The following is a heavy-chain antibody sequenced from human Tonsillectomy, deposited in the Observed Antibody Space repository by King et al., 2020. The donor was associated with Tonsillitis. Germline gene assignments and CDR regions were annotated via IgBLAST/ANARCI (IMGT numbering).Heavy chain of an antibody. J-gene: IGHJ4*02. D-gene: IGHD6-19*01. CDR3: AKVSGGVYSSSCLDL. CDR2: ITWDSGSI. Sequence: VQLVESGGGLVQPGRSLRLSCAASGFTFADYAMHWVRQTPGKGLEWVSGITWDSGSIGYADSVKGRFTISRDNAKKSLYLEMNSLRAEDTALYYCAKVSGGVYSSSCLDLWGQGTLVTVP. V-gene: IGHV3-9*01. CDR1: GFTFADYA.